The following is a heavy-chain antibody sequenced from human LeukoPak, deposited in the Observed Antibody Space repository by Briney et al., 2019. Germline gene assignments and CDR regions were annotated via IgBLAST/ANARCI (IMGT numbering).Heavy chain of an antibody. V-gene: IGHV4-39*01. Sequence: SETLSLTCTVSGGPISNSDSYWGWIRQPPGKGLEWIGSIYYSGSTYYNPSLKSQVTISVDTSKNQFSLKLSSVTAADTAVYYCARKKRITIFGMVITPFDPWGQGTLVTVSS. CDR3: ARKKRITIFGMVITPFDP. CDR1: GGPISNSDSY. D-gene: IGHD3-3*01. J-gene: IGHJ5*02. CDR2: IYYSGST.